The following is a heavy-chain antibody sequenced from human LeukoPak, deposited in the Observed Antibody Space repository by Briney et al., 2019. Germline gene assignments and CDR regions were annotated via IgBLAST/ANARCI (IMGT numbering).Heavy chain of an antibody. CDR1: GGTFSSYA. Sequence: SVKVSCKASGGTFSSYAITWVRQAPGQGLEWMGRISPILGITNYAQKFQGRVTITADKSTNTAYMELSSLRSEDTAMYFCARDSARSSSWADHWGQGTLVTVSS. CDR3: ARDSARSSSWADH. CDR2: ISPILGIT. J-gene: IGHJ1*01. D-gene: IGHD6-13*01. V-gene: IGHV1-69*04.